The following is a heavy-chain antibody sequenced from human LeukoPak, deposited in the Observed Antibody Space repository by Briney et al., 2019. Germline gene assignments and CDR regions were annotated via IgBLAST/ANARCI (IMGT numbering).Heavy chain of an antibody. J-gene: IGHJ4*02. CDR3: AKDINYYDSSGYSYYFEN. Sequence: PGGSLRLSCAASGFTFSSYAMSWVRQAPGGGLEWVSAISGSGGSTYYADSVKGRFTISRDNSKNTLYLQMNSLGADDTAVYYCAKDINYYDSSGYSYYFENWGQGTLVTVSS. CDR2: ISGSGGST. V-gene: IGHV3-23*01. D-gene: IGHD3-22*01. CDR1: GFTFSSYA.